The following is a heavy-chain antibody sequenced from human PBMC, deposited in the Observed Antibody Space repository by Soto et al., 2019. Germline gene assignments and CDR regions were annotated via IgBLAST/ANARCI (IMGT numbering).Heavy chain of an antibody. J-gene: IGHJ3*02. V-gene: IGHV1-18*01. Sequence: QVQLVQSGAEVKKPGASVKVSCKASGYTFTSYGISWVRQAPGQGLEWMGWISAYNGNTNYAQKLQGRVTMTTDTSSSTAYMELRSLRSDDTAVYYCARDPASSSGWYVGAFDIWGQGTMVTVSS. CDR2: ISAYNGNT. D-gene: IGHD6-19*01. CDR1: GYTFTSYG. CDR3: ARDPASSSGWYVGAFDI.